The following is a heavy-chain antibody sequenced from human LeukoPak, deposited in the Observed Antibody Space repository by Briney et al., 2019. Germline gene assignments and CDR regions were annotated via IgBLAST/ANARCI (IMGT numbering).Heavy chain of an antibody. Sequence: GGSLRLSCAASGFTFSSYGMHWVRQAPGKGLEWVAVISYDGSNKYYADSVKGRFTISRDNSKNTLYLQMNSLRAEDTAVYYCAKGYGGNSGPFDYWGQGTLVTVSS. CDR1: GFTFSSYG. J-gene: IGHJ4*02. D-gene: IGHD4-23*01. V-gene: IGHV3-30*18. CDR3: AKGYGGNSGPFDY. CDR2: ISYDGSNK.